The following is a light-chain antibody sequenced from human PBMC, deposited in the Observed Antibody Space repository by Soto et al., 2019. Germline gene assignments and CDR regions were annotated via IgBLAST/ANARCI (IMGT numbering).Light chain of an antibody. CDR3: QQLNSFPHT. Sequence: DIQLTQSPSFLSASVGDRVTITCRASQGISSYLAWYQQKPGTAPKLLIYAASTLQSGVPSRFSGGGSGTEFTLTISSLQPEDFATYYCQQLNSFPHTFGQGTKLEIK. J-gene: IGKJ2*01. V-gene: IGKV1-9*01. CDR1: QGISSY. CDR2: AAS.